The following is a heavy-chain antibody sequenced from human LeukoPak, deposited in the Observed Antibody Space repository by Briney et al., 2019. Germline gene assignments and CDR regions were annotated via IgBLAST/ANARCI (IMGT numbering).Heavy chain of an antibody. CDR1: GGSISNYY. J-gene: IGHJ6*03. V-gene: IGHV4-59*01. CDR2: IYYSGST. CDR3: ARGGPPGYYYDYYMDV. Sequence: SETLSLTCTVYGGSISNYYWSWIRQPPGKGLEWIGYIYYSGSTNYNPSLKSRVTISVDTSKNQFSLKMSSVTAADTAVYFCARGGPPGYYYDYYMDVWGKGTTVTISS.